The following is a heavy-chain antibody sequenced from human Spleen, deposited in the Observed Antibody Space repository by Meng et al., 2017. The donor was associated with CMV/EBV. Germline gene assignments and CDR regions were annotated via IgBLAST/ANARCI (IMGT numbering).Heavy chain of an antibody. CDR1: GGSFSNYH. V-gene: IGHV4-34*01. CDR3: ARAKYSSAPLDY. D-gene: IGHD6-25*01. J-gene: IGHJ4*02. CDR2: INHSGST. Sequence: SETLSLTCAVYGGSFSNYHWTWIRQPPGRGLEWIGEINHSGSTNYNPSLKSRVTISVDTSKNQFSLKLSSVTAADTAVYYCARAKYSSAPLDYWGQGTLVTVSS.